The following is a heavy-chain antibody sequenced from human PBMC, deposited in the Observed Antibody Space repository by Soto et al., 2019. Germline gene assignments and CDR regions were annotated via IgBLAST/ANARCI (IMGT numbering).Heavy chain of an antibody. J-gene: IGHJ4*02. CDR1: GYTLTELS. D-gene: IGHD2-15*01. V-gene: IGHV1-24*01. CDR3: ATIPSSGGRYYFDY. Sequence: ASVKVSCKVSGYTLTELSMHWVRQAPGKGLEWMGGFDPEDGETIYAQKFQGRVTTTEDTSTDTAYMELSSLRSEDTAVYYCATIPSSGGRYYFDYWGQGTLVTVSS. CDR2: FDPEDGET.